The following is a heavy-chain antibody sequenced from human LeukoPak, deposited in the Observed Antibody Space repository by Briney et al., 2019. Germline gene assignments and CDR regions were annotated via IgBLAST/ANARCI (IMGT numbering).Heavy chain of an antibody. CDR3: ARVDNGFVDY. CDR2: IYTSGST. CDR1: GGSISRYY. J-gene: IGHJ4*02. D-gene: IGHD5-12*01. V-gene: IGHV4-4*09. Sequence: SETLSLTCTVSGGSISRYYWSWIRQPPGKGLEGIGYIYTSGSTNYNPSLKSRVTISVDTSTPQFSLKLSSVTAAATAVYYCARVDNGFVDYWGQGTLVTVSS.